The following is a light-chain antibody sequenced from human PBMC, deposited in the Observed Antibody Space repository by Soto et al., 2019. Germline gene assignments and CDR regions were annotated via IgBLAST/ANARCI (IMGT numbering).Light chain of an antibody. CDR3: QVWDSSSDHVV. CDR1: NIGRKS. Sequence: SYELTQPPSVSVAPGKTARITCGGHNIGRKSVHWYQQKPGQAPVLVIYYDSDRPSGIPERFSGSNSGNTSTLTISRVEAGDEADYYCQVWDSSSDHVVFGGGTKLTVL. J-gene: IGLJ2*01. V-gene: IGLV3-21*04. CDR2: YDS.